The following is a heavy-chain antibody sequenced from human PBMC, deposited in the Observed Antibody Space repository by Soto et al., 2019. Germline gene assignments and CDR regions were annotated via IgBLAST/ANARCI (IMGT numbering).Heavy chain of an antibody. CDR2: MYYNGNI. V-gene: IGHV4-59*01. D-gene: IGHD3-16*01. CDR1: GGSISNYY. CDR3: ASGGNWFDP. J-gene: IGHJ5*02. Sequence: PSETLSLTCNVSGGSISNYYWTWVRQSPEKGLEWIGYMYYNGNINYNPSLKSRVTISIDTSKKQFSLTLKSVTAADTAVYYCASGGNWFDPWGQGVLVTVSS.